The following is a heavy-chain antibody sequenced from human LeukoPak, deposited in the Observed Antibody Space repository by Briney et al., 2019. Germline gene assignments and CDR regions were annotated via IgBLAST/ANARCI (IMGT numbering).Heavy chain of an antibody. CDR1: GFTFSSYS. Sequence: GGSPRLSCTASGFTFSSYSMNWVRQAPGKGLEWVSSISTSSSYIYYADSVKGRFTISRDNARNSLYLQMNSLRAEDTAVYYCARGRPSYFDYWGQGTLVTVSS. J-gene: IGHJ4*02. V-gene: IGHV3-21*01. CDR2: ISTSSSYI. CDR3: ARGRPSYFDY.